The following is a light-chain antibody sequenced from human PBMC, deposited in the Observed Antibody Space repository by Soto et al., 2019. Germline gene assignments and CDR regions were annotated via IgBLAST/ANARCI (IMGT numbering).Light chain of an antibody. CDR1: QSISIY. V-gene: IGKV1-39*01. CDR3: QQSYSTPPCT. CDR2: AAS. Sequence: DIQMTQSPSSLSASVGDRVTITCRASQSISIYLNWYQQKPGKAPKLLIYAASSLQSGVPSRFSGSGSGTDFTLTISSLPPEDFSTYYCQQSYSTPPCTFGQGTKVEI. J-gene: IGKJ1*01.